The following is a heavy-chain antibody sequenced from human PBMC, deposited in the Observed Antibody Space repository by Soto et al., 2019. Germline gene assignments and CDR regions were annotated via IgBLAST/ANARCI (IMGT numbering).Heavy chain of an antibody. CDR3: ARGNLLRVPYYYYYYMDV. Sequence: SVKVSCKASGGTFSSYAISWVRQAPGQGLEWMGGIIPIFGTANYAQKFQGRVTITADESTSTAYMELSSLRSEDTAVYYCARGNLLRVPYYYYYYMDVWGKGTTVTVSS. V-gene: IGHV1-69*13. CDR1: GGTFSSYA. CDR2: IIPIFGTA. J-gene: IGHJ6*03. D-gene: IGHD2-15*01.